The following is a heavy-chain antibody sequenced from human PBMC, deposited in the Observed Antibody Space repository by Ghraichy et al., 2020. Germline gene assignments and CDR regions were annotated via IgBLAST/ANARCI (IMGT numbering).Heavy chain of an antibody. D-gene: IGHD6-19*01. Sequence: GESLNISCAASGFTFNNYAMSWVRQAPGKGLEWVSAISASGGGTFYADSVKGRFTISRDNSKNTLYLQMNSLRAEDTAVYYCAKDLSVGSGWYFDYWGQGTLVTVSS. CDR1: GFTFNNYA. CDR3: AKDLSVGSGWYFDY. J-gene: IGHJ4*02. V-gene: IGHV3-23*01. CDR2: ISASGGGT.